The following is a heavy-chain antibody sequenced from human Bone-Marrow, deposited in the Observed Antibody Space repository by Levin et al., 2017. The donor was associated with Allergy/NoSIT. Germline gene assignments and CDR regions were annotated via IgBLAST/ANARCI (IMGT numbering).Heavy chain of an antibody. CDR2: TSYDGSNK. J-gene: IGHJ4*02. D-gene: IGHD4-17*01. CDR3: ARHNHLTVTADY. Sequence: GESLKISCAASGFIFSSYGMHWVRQAPGKGLEWVALTSYDGSNKYYADSVKGRFTISRDNSKNTLYLQMNSLRAEDTAVYYCARHNHLTVTADYWGQGTLVTVSS. V-gene: IGHV3-30*03. CDR1: GFIFSSYG.